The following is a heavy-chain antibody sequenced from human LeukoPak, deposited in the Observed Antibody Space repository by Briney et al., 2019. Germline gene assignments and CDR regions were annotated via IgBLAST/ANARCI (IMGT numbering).Heavy chain of an antibody. CDR1: GYIFTSYW. CDR2: IYPGDSDT. Sequence: GGSLKISWKGSGYIFTSYWIGGVRQVPGKGLEWMGIIYPGDSDTRYSPSSQGQVIISADKSISTAYLQWRSLKASDTAMYYCASQNALRYFDCTKGAFDIWGQGTMVTVSS. CDR3: ASQNALRYFDCTKGAFDI. J-gene: IGHJ3*02. V-gene: IGHV5-51*01. D-gene: IGHD3-9*01.